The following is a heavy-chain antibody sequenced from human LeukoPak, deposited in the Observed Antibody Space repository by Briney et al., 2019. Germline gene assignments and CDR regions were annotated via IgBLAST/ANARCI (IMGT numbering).Heavy chain of an antibody. V-gene: IGHV1-8*03. Sequence: ASVKVSCKASGYTFTSYDINWVRQATGQGLEWMGWMNPNSGKTGYAQKFQGRVTITRNNSISTAYMERSSLRSEDTAVYYCAGGKSGSCDQNGFDYWGQGNLATVTS. D-gene: IGHD1-26*01. CDR1: GYTFTSYD. J-gene: IGHJ4*02. CDR2: MNPNSGKT. CDR3: AGGKSGSCDQNGFDY.